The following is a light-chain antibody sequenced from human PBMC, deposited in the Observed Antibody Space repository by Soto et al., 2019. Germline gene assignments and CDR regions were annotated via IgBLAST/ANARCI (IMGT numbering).Light chain of an antibody. V-gene: IGKV1-39*01. J-gene: IGKJ4*01. Sequence: DIQMTQSPSSLSASVGDGVTITCRASQSISNYVNWYQQKPGKAPKLLIYAASRLQSGVPSRFSGTGSRTDFTLPISSLQPEDFATYYCQETFSTTSFTFGGGTKVAI. CDR1: QSISNY. CDR2: AAS. CDR3: QETFSTTSFT.